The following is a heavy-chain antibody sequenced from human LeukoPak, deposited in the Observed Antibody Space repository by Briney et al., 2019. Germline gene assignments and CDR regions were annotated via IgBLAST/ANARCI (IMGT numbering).Heavy chain of an antibody. V-gene: IGHV1-2*02. CDR1: GYTFTDYY. CDR3: ARVFAYYYDSSGYYYFDY. Sequence: ASVTVSFKASGYTFTDYYMHWVRPAPGQGLEWMGWINPNSGGTNYAQKFQGRVTMTRDTSISTAYMELSRLRSDDTAVYYCARVFAYYYDSSGYYYFDYWGQGTLVTVSS. J-gene: IGHJ4*02. D-gene: IGHD3-22*01. CDR2: INPNSGGT.